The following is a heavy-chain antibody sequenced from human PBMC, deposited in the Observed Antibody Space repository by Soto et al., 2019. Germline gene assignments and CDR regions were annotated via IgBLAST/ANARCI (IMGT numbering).Heavy chain of an antibody. CDR3: ARSYNTTWTSWSP. CDR1: GFTFTSSA. J-gene: IGHJ5*02. Sequence: SVKVSCKASGFTFTSSAVQWVRQARGQRLEWIGWIVVGSGNTNYAQKFQERVTITRDMSTSTAYMELSSLRSEDTAVYYCARSYNTTWTSWSPWGQGTLVTVSS. V-gene: IGHV1-58*01. CDR2: IVVGSGNT. D-gene: IGHD1-20*01.